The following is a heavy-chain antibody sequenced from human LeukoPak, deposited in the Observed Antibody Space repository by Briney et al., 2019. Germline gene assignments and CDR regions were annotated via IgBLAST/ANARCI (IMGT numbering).Heavy chain of an antibody. CDR2: IYTSGST. J-gene: IGHJ4*02. Sequence: SETLSLTCAVSGGSISSFYWSWIRQPPGKGLEWIGYIYTSGSTNYNPSLKSRVTISVDTSKNQFSLNLSSVTAADTAVYYCARRRSGGRDFDYWGQGTLVAVSS. V-gene: IGHV4-4*09. CDR3: ARRRSGGRDFDY. CDR1: GGSISSFY. D-gene: IGHD2-15*01.